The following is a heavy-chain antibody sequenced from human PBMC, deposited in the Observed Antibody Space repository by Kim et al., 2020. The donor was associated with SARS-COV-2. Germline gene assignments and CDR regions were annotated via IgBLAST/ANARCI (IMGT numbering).Heavy chain of an antibody. CDR3: ARDYRYALDY. CDR1: GFTFSSYS. D-gene: IGHD5-18*01. J-gene: IGHJ4*02. V-gene: IGHV3-48*02. Sequence: GGSLRLSCAASGFTFSSYSVNWVRQAPGKGLEWISYISSSSTIYYADSVKGRFTISRDNAKNSLYLQMNSLRDEDTAVYYCARDYRYALDYWCQGTLVTVSS. CDR2: ISSSSTI.